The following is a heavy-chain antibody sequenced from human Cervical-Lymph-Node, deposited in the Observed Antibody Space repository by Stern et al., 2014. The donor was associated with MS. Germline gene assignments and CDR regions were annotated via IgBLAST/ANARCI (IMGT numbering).Heavy chain of an antibody. J-gene: IGHJ6*02. D-gene: IGHD2-21*02. Sequence: EQLEESGAEVMKPGSSVKVSCKASGGTFNSLAINWVRQAPGQGLEWVGGIIPIFDTPNYARQFKGRVTITADESTNTAHLELSSLRSDDTAVYYCATPAAVTVGSMDVWGQGTTVIVSS. CDR1: GGTFNSLA. CDR2: IIPIFDTP. V-gene: IGHV1-69*01. CDR3: ATPAAVTVGSMDV.